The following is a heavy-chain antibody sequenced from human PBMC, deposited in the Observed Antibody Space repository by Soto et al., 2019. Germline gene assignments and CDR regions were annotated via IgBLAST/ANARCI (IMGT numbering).Heavy chain of an antibody. V-gene: IGHV3-23*01. Sequence: PGGSLKLSCAASGFAFSSYAMSWVRQAPGKGLEWVSAISGSGGSTYYADSVKGRFTISRDNSKNTLYLQMNSPRAEDTAVYYCAKVRDWMELRAPFDYWGQGTLVTVSS. D-gene: IGHD1-7*01. CDR2: ISGSGGST. CDR1: GFAFSSYA. J-gene: IGHJ4*02. CDR3: AKVRDWMELRAPFDY.